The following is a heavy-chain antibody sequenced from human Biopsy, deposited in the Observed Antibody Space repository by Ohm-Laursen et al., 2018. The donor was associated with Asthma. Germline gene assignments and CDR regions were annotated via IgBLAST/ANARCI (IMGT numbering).Heavy chain of an antibody. Sequence: TLSLTCTVSYGSITSGGYYWTWIRQPPGKGLEWIGFIYYSGSTYYNPSLKSRVSISIDTSKNQFSLKLSSVTAADTAVYYCARAQDYYDSRGYYRSFDYWGKGTLVTVSS. CDR1: YGSITSGGYY. V-gene: IGHV4-31*03. D-gene: IGHD3-22*01. CDR3: ARAQDYYDSRGYYRSFDY. J-gene: IGHJ4*02. CDR2: IYYSGST.